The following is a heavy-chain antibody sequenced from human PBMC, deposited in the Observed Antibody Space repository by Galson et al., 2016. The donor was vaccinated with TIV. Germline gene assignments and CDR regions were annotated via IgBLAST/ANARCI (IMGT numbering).Heavy chain of an antibody. D-gene: IGHD2-21*01. CDR1: GFSFSIYN. Sequence: SLRLSCAASGFSFSIYNMNWVRQAPGKGLEWISYISTTSTLIYYADSVRGRFTFSRDDSKNTVYLQMDSLRPEDTAVYYCARDRRHCGNECYLYYYYGMDVWGQGTTVTVSS. V-gene: IGHV3-48*01. J-gene: IGHJ6*02. CDR3: ARDRRHCGNECYLYYYYGMDV. CDR2: ISTTSTLI.